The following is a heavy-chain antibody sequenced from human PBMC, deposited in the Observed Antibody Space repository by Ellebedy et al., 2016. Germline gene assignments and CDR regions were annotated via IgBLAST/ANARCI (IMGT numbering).Heavy chain of an antibody. CDR3: TTVYRYNYDSV. CDR1: GFTFSNAW. Sequence: GESLKISCAASGFTFSNAWMNWVRQAPGKGLEWGGRIKSKNDGGAADYAAPVKGRFTISRDDSKNTLDLQMNSLKTEDTAVYLCTTVYRYNYDSVWGQGTLVTVSS. J-gene: IGHJ4*02. D-gene: IGHD5-18*01. V-gene: IGHV3-15*01. CDR2: IKSKNDGGAA.